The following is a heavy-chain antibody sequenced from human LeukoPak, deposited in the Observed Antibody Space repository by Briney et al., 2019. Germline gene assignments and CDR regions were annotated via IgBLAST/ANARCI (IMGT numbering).Heavy chain of an antibody. D-gene: IGHD3-10*01. Sequence: SETLSLPCAVYGEFFSGYYWSWIRHPPAKGLEGIGEINHSGSTNYYPSLKSRVTISIDTSKNQFYLKMSSVTAEDTAVYYCARAPHAGSGTRHLDYWGQGTLVTVSS. CDR3: ARAPHAGSGTRHLDY. V-gene: IGHV4-34*01. CDR1: GEFFSGYY. CDR2: INHSGST. J-gene: IGHJ4*02.